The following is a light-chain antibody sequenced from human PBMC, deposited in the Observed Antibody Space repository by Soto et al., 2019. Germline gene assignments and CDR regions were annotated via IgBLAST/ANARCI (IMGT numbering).Light chain of an antibody. CDR2: DVT. Sequence: QSALTQPASVSGSPGQSITISCIGTNSDGGGYNYVSWYQHQPVKAPKLMIYDVTNRPSGVSIRFSGSRSGNTASLTISGLQAEDEADYYCSSYTSIVVFGGGTKLTVL. V-gene: IGLV2-14*03. CDR3: SSYTSIVV. J-gene: IGLJ2*01. CDR1: NSDGGGYNY.